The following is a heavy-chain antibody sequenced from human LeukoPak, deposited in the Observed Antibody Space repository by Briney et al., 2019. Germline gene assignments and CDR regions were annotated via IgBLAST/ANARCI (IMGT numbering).Heavy chain of an antibody. CDR3: ATLYSSRWYPETVYFDY. CDR2: IYLGGST. V-gene: IGHV3-53*01. Sequence: GRSLRLSCAASGFTVSTNYMSWVRQAPGKGLGWASVIYLGGSTYNADSVKGRFTVSRDNSKNTLYLQMNSLRADDTAVYYCATLYSSRWYPETVYFDYWGQGTLVTVSS. CDR1: GFTVSTNY. D-gene: IGHD6-13*01. J-gene: IGHJ4*02.